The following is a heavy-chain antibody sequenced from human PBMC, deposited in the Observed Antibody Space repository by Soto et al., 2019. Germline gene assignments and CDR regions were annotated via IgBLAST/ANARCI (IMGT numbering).Heavy chain of an antibody. CDR3: ARDPNYYESGTWFDP. CDR2: ISYDGCNK. Sequence: QVQLVESGGGVVQPGRSLRLSCAASGFSFNNYAMHWVRQAPGKGLEWVAVISYDGCNKYNADSVKGRFTISRDNSKNTLYLQMNSLRAEDTAVYYCARDPNYYESGTWFDPWGQGTQVTVSS. V-gene: IGHV3-30-3*01. J-gene: IGHJ5*02. CDR1: GFSFNNYA. D-gene: IGHD3-10*01.